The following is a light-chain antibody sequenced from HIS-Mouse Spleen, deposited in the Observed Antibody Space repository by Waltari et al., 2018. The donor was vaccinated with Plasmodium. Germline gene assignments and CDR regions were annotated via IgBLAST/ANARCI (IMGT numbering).Light chain of an antibody. Sequence: DIQMTQSPSTLSASVGDRVTITCRASQSISSWLAWYQQKPGKAPKLLIYKASSLESGVPSRVSGSGSGTEFTLTISSLQPEDFATYYCQQNYNTWTFGQGTKVEIK. CDR1: QSISSW. V-gene: IGKV1-5*03. CDR2: KAS. CDR3: QQNYNTWT. J-gene: IGKJ1*01.